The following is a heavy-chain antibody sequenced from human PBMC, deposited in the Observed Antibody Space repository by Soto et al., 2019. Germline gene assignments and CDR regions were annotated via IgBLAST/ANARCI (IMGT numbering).Heavy chain of an antibody. CDR2: ISYIGIT. Sequence: PSETLSLTCTVSGGSTKSYSWTWIRQPPGRELEWIGYISYIGITNYNPSLKSRVTISVDTSKNQFSLKLSSVTAADTAMYYCARVDYYASGNHPNWFDPWGQGTLVTSPQ. J-gene: IGHJ5*02. V-gene: IGHV4-59*01. D-gene: IGHD3-10*01. CDR3: ARVDYYASGNHPNWFDP. CDR1: GGSTKSYS.